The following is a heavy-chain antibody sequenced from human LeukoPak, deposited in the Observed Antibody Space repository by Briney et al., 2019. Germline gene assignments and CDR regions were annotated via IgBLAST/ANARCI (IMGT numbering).Heavy chain of an antibody. CDR3: ARGTAMVTYYMDV. Sequence: VASVKVSCKASGYTFTGYYMHWVRQAPGQGLEWMGWINPNSGGTNYAQKFQGRVTMTRDTSISTAYMELSRLRSDDTAVYYCARGTAMVTYYMDVWGKGTTVTVSS. CDR2: INPNSGGT. CDR1: GYTFTGYY. V-gene: IGHV1-2*02. J-gene: IGHJ6*03. D-gene: IGHD5-18*01.